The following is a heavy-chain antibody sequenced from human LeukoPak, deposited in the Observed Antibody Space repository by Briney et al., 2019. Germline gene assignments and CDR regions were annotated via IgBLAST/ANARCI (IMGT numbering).Heavy chain of an antibody. CDR2: ISGSGGST. V-gene: IGHV3-23*01. Sequence: GGSLRLSCAASGFTFSSYAMSWVRQAPGKGLEWVSAISGSGGSTYYADSVKGRFTISRDNSENTLYLQMNSLRAEDTAVYYCAKGFLYCSSTSCHPYYFDYWGQGTLVTVSS. D-gene: IGHD2-2*01. CDR1: GFTFSSYA. CDR3: AKGFLYCSSTSCHPYYFDY. J-gene: IGHJ4*02.